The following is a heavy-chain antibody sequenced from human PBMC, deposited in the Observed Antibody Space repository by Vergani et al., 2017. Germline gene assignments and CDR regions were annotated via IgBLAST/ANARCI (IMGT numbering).Heavy chain of an antibody. J-gene: IGHJ6*02. CDR3: ARTVAATPKVNYYYGMDV. CDR2: IIPILGIA. Sequence: QVQLVQSGTEVKKPGSSVKVSCKASGGTFSSYAISWVRQAPGQGLEWMGRIIPILGIANYAQKFQGRVTITADKSTSTAYMELSSLRSEDKAVYYCARTVAATPKVNYYYGMDVWGQGTTVTVSS. D-gene: IGHD2-15*01. V-gene: IGHV1-69*04. CDR1: GGTFSSYA.